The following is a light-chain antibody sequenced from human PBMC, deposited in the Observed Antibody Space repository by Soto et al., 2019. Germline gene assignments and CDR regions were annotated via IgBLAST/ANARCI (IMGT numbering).Light chain of an antibody. J-gene: IGLJ3*02. CDR3: ASWDESLSGVV. V-gene: IGLV1-47*01. CDR2: KND. CDR1: SSNIGTNY. Sequence: QSVLTQSPSASGTPGQTVTISCSGSSSNIGTNYVFWYQHLPGTAPKLLLYKNDQRPSGVPDRFSGSKSGTSASLAISGLRSDDEAHYSCASWDESLSGVVFGGGTNLTVL.